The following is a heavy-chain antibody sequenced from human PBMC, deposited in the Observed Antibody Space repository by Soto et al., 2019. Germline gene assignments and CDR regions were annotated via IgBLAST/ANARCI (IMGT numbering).Heavy chain of an antibody. V-gene: IGHV3-23*01. D-gene: IGHD2-15*01. J-gene: IGHJ4*02. CDR2: ISGSGGST. CDR1: GFTFSSYA. CDR3: AKSLGSRDIVVVVAAMAYFDY. Sequence: EVQLLESGGGLVQPGGSLRLSCAASGFTFSSYAMSWVRQAPGKGLEWVSAISGSGGSTYYADSVKGRFTISRGNSKNTLYLQMNSLRAEDTAVYYCAKSLGSRDIVVVVAAMAYFDYWGQGILVTVSS.